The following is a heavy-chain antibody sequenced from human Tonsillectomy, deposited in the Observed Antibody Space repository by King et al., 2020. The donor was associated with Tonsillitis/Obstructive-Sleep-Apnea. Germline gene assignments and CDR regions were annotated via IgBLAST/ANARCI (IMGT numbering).Heavy chain of an antibody. D-gene: IGHD2-2*01. V-gene: IGHV5-51*03. Sequence: VQLVESGAEVKKPGESLTISCKHSVYRFTSDWIGWVRQMPGKGLEWMGIIYPDDSDTRYSPSFQGQVTISADKSISTAYLHWSSLKASDTAMYFCARRTRSSGWFDPWGQGTLVTVSS. CDR1: VYRFTSDW. CDR2: IYPDDSDT. CDR3: ARRTRSSGWFDP. J-gene: IGHJ5*02.